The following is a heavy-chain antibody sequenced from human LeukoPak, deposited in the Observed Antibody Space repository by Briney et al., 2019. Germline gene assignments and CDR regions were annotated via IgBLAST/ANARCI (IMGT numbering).Heavy chain of an antibody. CDR1: GYTLTELS. CDR3: ATVIAAAAYYYYYGMDV. J-gene: IGHJ6*02. V-gene: IGHV1-24*01. Sequence: GASVTVSCKVSGYTLTELSMHWVRQAPGKGLEWMGGFDPEDGETIYAQKFQGRVTMTEDTSTDTAYMELSSLRSEDTAVYYCATVIAAAAYYYYYGMDVWGQGTTVTVSS. D-gene: IGHD6-13*01. CDR2: FDPEDGET.